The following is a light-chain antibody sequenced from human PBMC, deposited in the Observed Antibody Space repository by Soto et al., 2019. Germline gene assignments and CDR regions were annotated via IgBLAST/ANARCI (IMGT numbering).Light chain of an antibody. Sequence: EIVMTQSPATLSVSLGERATLSCRASQSVTSNLAWYQQKPGQAPRLLIYGASTRATGIPARFSGSGSGTDFTLTISSLQSEDFAVYYCQQYNNWPPYTFGQGTKLELK. V-gene: IGKV3-15*01. CDR1: QSVTSN. J-gene: IGKJ2*01. CDR3: QQYNNWPPYT. CDR2: GAS.